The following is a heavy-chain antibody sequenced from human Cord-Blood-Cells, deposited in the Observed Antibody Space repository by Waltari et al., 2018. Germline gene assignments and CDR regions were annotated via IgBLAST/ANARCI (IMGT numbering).Heavy chain of an antibody. CDR1: SYA. V-gene: IGHV1-69*01. CDR3: ARNPRPYSSSWYLWFDP. CDR2: IIPIFGTA. J-gene: IGHJ5*02. D-gene: IGHD6-13*01. Sequence: SYAISWVRQAPGQGLEWMGGIIPIFGTANYAQKFQGRVTITADESTSTDYMELSSLRSEDTAVYYCARNPRPYSSSWYLWFDPWGQGTLVTVSS.